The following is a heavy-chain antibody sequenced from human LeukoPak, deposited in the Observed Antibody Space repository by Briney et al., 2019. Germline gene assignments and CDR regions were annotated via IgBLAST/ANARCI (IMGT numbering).Heavy chain of an antibody. Sequence: GGSLRLSCAASGFTFSSYWMHWVRQAPGKGLVWVSRINSDGSSTSYADSVKGRFTISRDNAKNTLYLQMNSLRVEDTAMYYCARDRYSSAWTGTLNYWGQGTLVTVSS. D-gene: IGHD6-19*01. V-gene: IGHV3-74*01. CDR1: GFTFSSYW. CDR3: ARDRYSSAWTGTLNY. CDR2: INSDGSST. J-gene: IGHJ4*02.